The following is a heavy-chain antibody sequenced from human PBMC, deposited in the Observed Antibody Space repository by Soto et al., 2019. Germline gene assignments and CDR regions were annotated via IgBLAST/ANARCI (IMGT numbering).Heavy chain of an antibody. CDR3: ARDRSLVNYYGMDV. V-gene: IGHV3-53*01. J-gene: IGHJ6*02. CDR1: GFTVRSNY. Sequence: GGSLRLSCAASGFTVRSNYISWVRQAPGKGLEWVSVIYSGGSTYYADSVKGRFTISRDNSKNTLHLQMNSLRAEDTAVYYCARDRSLVNYYGMDVWGQGTTVTVSS. D-gene: IGHD2-8*02. CDR2: IYSGGST.